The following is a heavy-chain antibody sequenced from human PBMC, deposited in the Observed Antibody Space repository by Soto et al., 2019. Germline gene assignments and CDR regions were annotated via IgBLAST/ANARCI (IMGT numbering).Heavy chain of an antibody. J-gene: IGHJ2*01. CDR3: ARDQVAGTRYFDL. CDR1: GFTFSSYS. D-gene: IGHD6-19*01. CDR2: ISSSSSYI. Sequence: EVEQVESGGGLGKPGGSLRLSCAASGFTFSSYSMNWLRQAPGKGLEWVSSISSSSSYIYYADSVKGRFTISRDNAKNSLYLQMNSLRAEDTAVYYCARDQVAGTRYFDLWGRGTLVTVSS. V-gene: IGHV3-21*01.